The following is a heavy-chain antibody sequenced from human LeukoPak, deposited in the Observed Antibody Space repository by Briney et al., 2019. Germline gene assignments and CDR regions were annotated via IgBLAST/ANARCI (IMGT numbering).Heavy chain of an antibody. CDR3: TRDEDFYSSSSDY. CDR1: GFTFSSYA. V-gene: IGHV3-30*04. CDR2: ISYDGSNK. D-gene: IGHD6-6*01. J-gene: IGHJ4*02. Sequence: SGGSLRLSCAASGFTFSSYAMHWVRQAPGKGLEWVAVISYDGSNKYYADSVKGRFTISRDNSKNTLYLQMNSLRAEDTAVYYCTRDEDFYSSSSDYWGQGTLVTVSS.